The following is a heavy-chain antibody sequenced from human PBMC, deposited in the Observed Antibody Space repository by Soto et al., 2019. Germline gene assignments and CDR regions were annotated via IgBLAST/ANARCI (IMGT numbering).Heavy chain of an antibody. V-gene: IGHV2-5*04. J-gene: IGHJ4*02. CDR1: GFSLRNSERA. D-gene: IGHD2-21*02. CDR2: IYGDDEK. Sequence: SGPTLVNPTQTLTLTCSFSGFSLRNSERAVGWIRQPPGKALERLTLIYGDDEKRYNPSLRSRITITKDTPKNQVVLTMTNMDTVDTGTYYCVYLCNGDCSFDFDSWGQGTLVTVSS. CDR3: VYLCNGDCSFDFDS.